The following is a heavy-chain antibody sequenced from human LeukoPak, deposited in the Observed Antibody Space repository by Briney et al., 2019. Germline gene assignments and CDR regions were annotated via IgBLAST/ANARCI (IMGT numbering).Heavy chain of an antibody. D-gene: IGHD4-17*01. V-gene: IGHV3-21*01. J-gene: IGHJ4*02. CDR3: ARDHKPGHGDYHLFGY. CDR2: ISSSSSYI. Sequence: PGGSLRLSCAASGFTFSSYNMNWVRQAPGKGLEWVSSISSSSSYIYYADSVKGRFTISRDNAKNSLYLQMNSLRAEDTAVYYCARDHKPGHGDYHLFGYWGQGTLVSVFS. CDR1: GFTFSSYN.